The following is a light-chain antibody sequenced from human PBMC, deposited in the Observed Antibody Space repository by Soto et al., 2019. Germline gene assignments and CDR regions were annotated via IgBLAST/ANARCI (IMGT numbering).Light chain of an antibody. J-gene: IGLJ1*01. CDR1: GSNIGSNT. CDR2: TNN. V-gene: IGLV1-44*01. CDR3: ATWDDILNGYV. Sequence: QSVLTQPPSASGTPGQRITISCSGSGSNIGSNTVTWYQQLPRTAPKLLIYTNNQRPSGVPDRFSGSRSGTSASLAISGLQSADEADYYCATWDDILNGYVFGTGTKLTVL.